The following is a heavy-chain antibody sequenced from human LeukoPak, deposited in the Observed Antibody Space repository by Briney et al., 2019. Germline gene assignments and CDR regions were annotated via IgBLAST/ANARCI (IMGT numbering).Heavy chain of an antibody. D-gene: IGHD2-21*02. Sequence: SGGSLRLSCAASGFTVSSDYMSWVRQAPGKGLEWVSVIYSGGSTYYADSVKSRFTISRDNSKNTLYLQMNSLRAEDTAVYYCASPGVDCGGDCYWYYFDYWGQGTLVTVSS. V-gene: IGHV3-53*01. CDR2: IYSGGST. CDR3: ASPGVDCGGDCYWYYFDY. CDR1: GFTVSSDY. J-gene: IGHJ4*02.